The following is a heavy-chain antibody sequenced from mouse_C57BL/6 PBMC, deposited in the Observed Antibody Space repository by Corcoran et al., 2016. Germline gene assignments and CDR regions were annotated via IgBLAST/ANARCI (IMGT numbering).Heavy chain of an antibody. Sequence: EVQLQQSGPELVKPGASVKISCKASGYTFTDYYMNWVKQSHGKSLEWIGDINPNNGGTSYNQKFKGKATLTVDKSSSTAYMELRSLTSEDSAVYYCARYRLGRRYFDVWGTGTTVTVSS. J-gene: IGHJ1*03. CDR2: INPNNGGT. CDR3: ARYRLGRRYFDV. D-gene: IGHD4-1*01. CDR1: GYTFTDYY. V-gene: IGHV1-26*01.